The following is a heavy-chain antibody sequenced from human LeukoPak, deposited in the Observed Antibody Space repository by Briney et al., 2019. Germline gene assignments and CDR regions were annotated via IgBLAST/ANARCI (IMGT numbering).Heavy chain of an antibody. J-gene: IGHJ4*02. V-gene: IGHV1-46*01. CDR1: GYTFTSYY. CDR3: ARVQLWPPGLDY. CDR2: INPSGGST. D-gene: IGHD5-18*01. Sequence: GASVKVSCKASGYTFTSYYMHWVRQAPGQGLEWMGIINPSGGSTSYAQKFQGRVTMTRDTSISTAYMELSRLRSDDTAVYYCARVQLWPPGLDYWGQGTLVTVSS.